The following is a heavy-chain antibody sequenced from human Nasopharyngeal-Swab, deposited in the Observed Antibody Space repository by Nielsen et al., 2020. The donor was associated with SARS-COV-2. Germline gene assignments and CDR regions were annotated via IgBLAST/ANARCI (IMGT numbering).Heavy chain of an antibody. Sequence: WIRQPPGKGLEWVAVISYDGSNKYYADSVKGRFTISRDNSKNTLYLQMNSLRAEGTAVYYCYGGYDAFDIWGQGTMVTVSS. CDR3: YGGYDAFDI. J-gene: IGHJ3*02. D-gene: IGHD4-17*01. CDR2: ISYDGSNK. V-gene: IGHV3-30*03.